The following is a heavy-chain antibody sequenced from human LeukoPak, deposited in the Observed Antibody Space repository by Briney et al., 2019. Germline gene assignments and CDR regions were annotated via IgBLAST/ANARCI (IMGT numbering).Heavy chain of an antibody. CDR2: IYTSGST. CDR3: ARVGYCSSTSCYLPKYYYYMDV. J-gene: IGHJ6*03. CDR1: GGSISSGSYY. V-gene: IGHV4-61*02. D-gene: IGHD2-2*01. Sequence: SETLSLTCTVSGGSISSGSYYWSWIRQPAGKGLEWIGRIYTSGSTNYNPSLKSRLTISVDTSKNQFSLKLSSVTAADTAVYYCARVGYCSSTSCYLPKYYYYMDVWGKGTTVTVSS.